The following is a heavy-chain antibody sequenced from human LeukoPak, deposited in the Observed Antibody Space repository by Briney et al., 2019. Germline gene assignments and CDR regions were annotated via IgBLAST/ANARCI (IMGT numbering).Heavy chain of an antibody. CDR1: GFTFSDYW. Sequence: PGGSLRLSCAASGFTFSDYWMTWVRQAPGKGLEWVADIKQDGGEKNYVDSVKGRFTISRDNAKNSLYLHMNSLRAEDTAVYYCARAGYTYGTLYFWGQGTLVTVSS. D-gene: IGHD5-18*01. J-gene: IGHJ4*02. V-gene: IGHV3-7*01. CDR2: IKQDGGEK. CDR3: ARAGYTYGTLYF.